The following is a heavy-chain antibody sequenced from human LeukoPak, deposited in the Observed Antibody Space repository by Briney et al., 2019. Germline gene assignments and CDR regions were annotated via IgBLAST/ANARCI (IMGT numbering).Heavy chain of an antibody. J-gene: IGHJ4*02. V-gene: IGHV3-48*03. D-gene: IGHD2-2*01. CDR3: ARRCCSSTSCLLDY. CDR1: GFTFSSYE. Sequence: PGGSLRLSCAASGFTFSSYEMNWVRQAPGKGLEWVSYISSSGSTIYYADSVKGRFTISRDNAKNSLYLQMNSLRAEDTAVYYCARRCCSSTSCLLDYWGQGTLVTVSS. CDR2: ISSSGSTI.